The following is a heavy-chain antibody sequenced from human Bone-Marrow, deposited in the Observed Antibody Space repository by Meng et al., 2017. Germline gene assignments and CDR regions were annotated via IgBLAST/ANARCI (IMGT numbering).Heavy chain of an antibody. CDR3: ARVPKGGYDSGNWFDP. V-gene: IGHV4-30-4*01. Sequence: QVQLQESGSGLVKPSGTLSLTCTVSRGSISSGAYYWSWIREPPGTGLEWSGYIYYSGSTYYNPSLKSRVTISVDTSKNQFSLKLSSVTAADTAVYYCARVPKGGYDSGNWFDPWGQGTLVTVSS. CDR2: IYYSGST. J-gene: IGHJ5*02. D-gene: IGHD5-12*01. CDR1: RGSISSGAYY.